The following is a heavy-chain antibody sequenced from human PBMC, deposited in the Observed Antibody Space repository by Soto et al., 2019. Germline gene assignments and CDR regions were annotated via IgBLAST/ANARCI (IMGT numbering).Heavy chain of an antibody. J-gene: IGHJ6*02. CDR3: ARDRGGAARPPSAGMEV. CDR1: GYTFTGNY. Sequence: ASVQVSCKASGYTFTGNYMHWVRKAHGQGLEWMGWINPKSGGTTYEQKFQGWXTMTSDKSISTDYMELSRMRSDDRAVYYCARDRGGAARPPSAGMEVWG. CDR2: INPKSGGT. V-gene: IGHV1-2*04. D-gene: IGHD6-6*01.